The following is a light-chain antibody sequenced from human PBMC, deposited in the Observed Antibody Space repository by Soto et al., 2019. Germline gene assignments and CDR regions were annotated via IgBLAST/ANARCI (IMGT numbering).Light chain of an antibody. CDR2: AAT. CDR1: QSVGTN. CDR3: QQYNDWPLIT. Sequence: EIVMTQSPGTLSVSPGERATLSCRGSQSVGTNLGWYQQIPGQTPRLLIYAATTRATGIPGRFSGSGSGTEFTLTISSLQSEDFAVYYCQQYNDWPLITFGQGTKVDI. J-gene: IGKJ1*01. V-gene: IGKV3-15*01.